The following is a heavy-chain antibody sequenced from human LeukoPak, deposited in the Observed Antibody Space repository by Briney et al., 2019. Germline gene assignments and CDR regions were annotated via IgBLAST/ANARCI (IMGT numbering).Heavy chain of an antibody. J-gene: IGHJ5*02. CDR3: ARGSEGLDL. Sequence: GGSLRLSCAASGFTVSSNYMSWVRQAPGKGLEWVSTFYSGGSTYYADSVKGRFIISRDISRNTLYLQMSGLRAEDTAVYFCARGSEGLDLWGQGTLVTVSS. CDR1: GFTVSSNY. V-gene: IGHV3-66*01. CDR2: FYSGGST.